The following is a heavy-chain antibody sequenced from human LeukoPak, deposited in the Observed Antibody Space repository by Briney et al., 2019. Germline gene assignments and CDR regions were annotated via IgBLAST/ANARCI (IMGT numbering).Heavy chain of an antibody. CDR3: ARDRGLAATGSVDC. V-gene: IGHV3-48*04. CDR1: GFTFTTFW. CDR2: ISSSSSTI. D-gene: IGHD6-13*01. J-gene: IGHJ4*02. Sequence: PGGSLRLSCAASGFTFTTFWMSWVRQAPGKGLEWVSYISSSSSTIYYADSVKGRFTISRDNAKNSLYLQMNSLRAEDTAVYYCARDRGLAATGSVDCWGQGTLVTVSS.